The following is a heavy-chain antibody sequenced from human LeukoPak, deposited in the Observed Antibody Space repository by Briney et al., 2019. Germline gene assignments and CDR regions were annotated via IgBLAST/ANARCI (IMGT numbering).Heavy chain of an antibody. CDR1: GGSISSSNYY. Sequence: SETLSLTCTVSGGSISSSNYYWGWIRQPPGKGLEWIGSFSYGESTYYNPSLKSRVTISVDTSKNQFSLKLSSVTAADTAVYYCARTRTAAGHFDYWGQGTLVTVSS. CDR2: FSYGEST. V-gene: IGHV4-39*07. D-gene: IGHD6-13*01. J-gene: IGHJ4*02. CDR3: ARTRTAAGHFDY.